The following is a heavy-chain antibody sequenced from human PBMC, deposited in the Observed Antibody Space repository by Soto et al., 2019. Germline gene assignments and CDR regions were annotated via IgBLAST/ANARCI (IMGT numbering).Heavy chain of an antibody. V-gene: IGHV3-74*01. Sequence: EVQLVESGGGLVQPGGSLRLSCAASGFTFGSYSMHWVRQAPGKGLAWVSRIESDESRTNYADSVKGRFTISRDNAKNTLYLQMNSLRAEDTAVYYCARVMTTVTTNAAFDIWGQGTMVTVSS. D-gene: IGHD4-17*01. CDR1: GFTFGSYS. CDR3: ARVMTTVTTNAAFDI. J-gene: IGHJ3*02. CDR2: IESDESRT.